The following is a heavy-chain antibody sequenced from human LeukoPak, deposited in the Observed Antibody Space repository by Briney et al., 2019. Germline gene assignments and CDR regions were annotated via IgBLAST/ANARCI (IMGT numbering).Heavy chain of an antibody. CDR2: INHSGST. Sequence: SETLCLTCALYGGSFSGYYWSWIRQPPGKGLEWSGEINHSGSTNYNPSLKSRVTISVDTPKIQISLKLSSVTAADTGVYYCARAMVLNWFDPWGQGTLVTVSS. CDR3: ARAMVLNWFDP. J-gene: IGHJ5*02. D-gene: IGHD3-10*01. V-gene: IGHV4-34*01. CDR1: GGSFSGYY.